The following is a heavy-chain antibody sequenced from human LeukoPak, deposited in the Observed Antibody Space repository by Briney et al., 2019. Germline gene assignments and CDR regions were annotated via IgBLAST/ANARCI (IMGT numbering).Heavy chain of an antibody. Sequence: GGSLRLSCAAPGFTFTNAWMYWVRQAPGKGLEWFGRIKSKTDGGTSDYAAPVTGRFTISRDDSKSTLYLEMNSLKTEDTGVYYCSTLWYGAWGQGTLVTVSS. J-gene: IGHJ5*02. CDR2: IKSKTDGGTS. CDR3: STLWYGA. V-gene: IGHV3-15*01. CDR1: GFTFTNAW. D-gene: IGHD3-10*01.